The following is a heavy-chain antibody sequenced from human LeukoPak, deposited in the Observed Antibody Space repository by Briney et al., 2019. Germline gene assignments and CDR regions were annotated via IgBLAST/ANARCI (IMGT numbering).Heavy chain of an antibody. Sequence: GGSLRLSCAASGFTFSSYGMHWVRQAPGKGLEWVAFIRYDGSNKYYADSVKGRFTISRDNSKNTLYLQMNSLRAEDTAVYYCAKGPSYYYGSGSYGYFDYWGQGTLVTVSS. CDR3: AKGPSYYYGSGSYGYFDY. J-gene: IGHJ4*02. V-gene: IGHV3-30*02. CDR1: GFTFSSYG. D-gene: IGHD3-10*01. CDR2: IRYDGSNK.